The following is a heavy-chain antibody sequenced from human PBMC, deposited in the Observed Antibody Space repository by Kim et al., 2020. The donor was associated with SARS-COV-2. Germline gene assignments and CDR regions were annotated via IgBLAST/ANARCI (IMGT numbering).Heavy chain of an antibody. D-gene: IGHD6-6*01. J-gene: IGHJ4*02. CDR1: EFTFTNAW. Sequence: LSLTCVVSEFTFTNAWMSWVRQAPGKGLEWVGRIKSRTDGGTTEYAAPVKGRFTISRDDSKNTLYLEMNGLRVEDTALYYCLTDRPLAHWGQGILVTVSS. CDR3: LTDRPLAH. CDR2: IKSRTDGGTT. V-gene: IGHV3-15*01.